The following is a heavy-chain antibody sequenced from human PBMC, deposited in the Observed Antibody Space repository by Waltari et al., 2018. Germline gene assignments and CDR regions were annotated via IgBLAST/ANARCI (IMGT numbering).Heavy chain of an antibody. CDR3: ARSVSPHGYYYYYGMDV. D-gene: IGHD3-16*02. V-gene: IGHV5-10-1*03. Sequence: EVQLVQSGAEVKKPGESLRISCKGSGYSFTSYWISWVRQLPGKGLEWMGRIDPSDSYTNYSPSFQGHVTISADKSISTAYLQWSSLKASDTAMYYCARSVSPHGYYYYYGMDVWGQGTTVTVSS. J-gene: IGHJ6*02. CDR1: GYSFTSYW. CDR2: IDPSDSYT.